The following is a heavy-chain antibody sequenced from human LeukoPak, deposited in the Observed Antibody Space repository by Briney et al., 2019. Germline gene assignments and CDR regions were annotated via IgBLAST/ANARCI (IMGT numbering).Heavy chain of an antibody. V-gene: IGHV4-4*07. CDR3: ARHHVLLWFGELGENWFDP. CDR2: IYTSGST. Sequence: SETLSLTCTDSGGSISSYYWSWIRQPAGKGLEWIGRIYTSGSTNYNPSLKSRVTMSVDTSKNQFSLKLSSVTAADTAVYYCARHHVLLWFGELGENWFDPWGQGTLVTVSS. D-gene: IGHD3-10*01. J-gene: IGHJ5*02. CDR1: GGSISSYY.